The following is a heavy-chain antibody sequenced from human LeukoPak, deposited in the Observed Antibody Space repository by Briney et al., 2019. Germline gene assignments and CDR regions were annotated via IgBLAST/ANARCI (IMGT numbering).Heavy chain of an antibody. CDR1: GGSISSGGYY. D-gene: IGHD2-2*01. V-gene: IGHV4-31*03. CDR2: IYYSGST. CDR3: ARTSTPGGWFDP. Sequence: SQTLSLTCTVSGGSISSGGYYWSWIRQHPGKGLEWIGYIYYSGSTYYNPSLKSRVTISVDTSKNQFSLKLSSVTAADTAVYYCARTSTPGGWFDPRGQGTLVTVSS. J-gene: IGHJ5*02.